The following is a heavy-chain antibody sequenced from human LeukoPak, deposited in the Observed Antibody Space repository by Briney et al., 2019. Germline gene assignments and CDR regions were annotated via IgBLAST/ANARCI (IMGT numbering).Heavy chain of an antibody. CDR2: IWYDGSSK. CDR1: GFTFSSYG. Sequence: GGSLRLSCAASGFTFSSYGMHWVRQAPGKGLEWVAVIWYDGSSKYYADTVKGRFTISRDNSKNTLYLQMNSLRAEDTAVYYCARGIIAAPPDYWGQGTLVTVSS. V-gene: IGHV3-33*01. CDR3: ARGIIAAPPDY. D-gene: IGHD6-13*01. J-gene: IGHJ4*02.